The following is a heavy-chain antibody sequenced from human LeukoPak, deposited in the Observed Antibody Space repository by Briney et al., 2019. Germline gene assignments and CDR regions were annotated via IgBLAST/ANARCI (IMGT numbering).Heavy chain of an antibody. D-gene: IGHD3-16*01. J-gene: IGHJ4*02. CDR3: ARDPAYDYVWGSYNYFDY. CDR2: ISAYNGNT. Sequence: ASVKVSCKASGYTFTSYGISWVRQAPGQGLEWMGWISAYNGNTNYAQKLQGRVTMTTDTSTSTAYMELRSLRSDDTAVYYCARDPAYDYVWGSYNYFDYWGQGTLVTVSS. CDR1: GYTFTSYG. V-gene: IGHV1-18*01.